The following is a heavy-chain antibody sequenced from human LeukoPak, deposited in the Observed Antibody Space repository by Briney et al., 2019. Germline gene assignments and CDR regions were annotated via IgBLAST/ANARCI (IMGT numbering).Heavy chain of an antibody. CDR2: ISGSGGST. Sequence: HSGGSLKLSCAASGFTFSSYGMSWVRQAPGKGLEWVSAISGSGGSTYYADSVKGRFTISRDNSKNTLYLQMNSLRAEDTAVYYCAKDYFKAVAPTGNFDYWGQGTPVTVSS. CDR3: AKDYFKAVAPTGNFDY. CDR1: GFTFSSYG. V-gene: IGHV3-23*01. J-gene: IGHJ4*02. D-gene: IGHD6-19*01.